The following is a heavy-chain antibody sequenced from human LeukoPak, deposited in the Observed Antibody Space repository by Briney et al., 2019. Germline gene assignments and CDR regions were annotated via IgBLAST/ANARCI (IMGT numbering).Heavy chain of an antibody. CDR3: ARDGSGSYYPAWFDP. CDR2: INPNSGGT. V-gene: IGHV1-2*02. CDR1: GYTFTGYY. J-gene: IGHJ5*02. D-gene: IGHD1-26*01. Sequence: ASVKVSCKASGYTFTGYYMHWVRQAPGQGLEWMGWINPNSGGTNYAQKFQGRVTMTRDTSISTAYMELSRLRFDDSAVYYCARDGSGSYYPAWFDPWGQGTLVTVSS.